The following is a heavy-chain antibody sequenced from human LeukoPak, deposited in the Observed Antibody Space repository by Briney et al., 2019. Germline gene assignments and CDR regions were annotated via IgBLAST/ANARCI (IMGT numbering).Heavy chain of an antibody. V-gene: IGHV3-33*06. J-gene: IGHJ4*02. CDR3: AKDTTARTFDY. D-gene: IGHD2-21*02. CDR1: GFTFSSYG. Sequence: GGSLRLSCAASGFTFSSYGMHWVRQAPGKGLEWVAVIWYDGSSKYYADSVKGRFTISRDNSKNTLYLQMNSLRAEDTAVYYCAKDTTARTFDYWGQGTLVTVSS. CDR2: IWYDGSSK.